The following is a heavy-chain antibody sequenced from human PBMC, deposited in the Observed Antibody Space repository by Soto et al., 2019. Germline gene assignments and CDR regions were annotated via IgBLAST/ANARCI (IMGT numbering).Heavy chain of an antibody. J-gene: IGHJ6*02. CDR1: GYTFTSYG. Sequence: ASVKVSCKASGYTFTSYGISWVRQAPGQGLEWMGWISAYNGNTNYAQKLQGRVTMTTDTSTSTAYMELRSLRSDDTAVYYCAKLTPEWGGAHYYYYGMDVWGQGTTVTVSS. D-gene: IGHD1-26*01. V-gene: IGHV1-18*01. CDR2: ISAYNGNT. CDR3: AKLTPEWGGAHYYYYGMDV.